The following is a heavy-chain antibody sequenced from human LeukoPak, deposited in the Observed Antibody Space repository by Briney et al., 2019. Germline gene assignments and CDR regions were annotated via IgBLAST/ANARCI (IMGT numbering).Heavy chain of an antibody. D-gene: IGHD6-19*01. Sequence: SETLSLTCAVSGYSISSGYYWGWIRQPPGQGLEWIGSIYHSGSTYYNPSLKSRVTISVDTSKNQFSLKLSSVTAADTAVYYCARGATIAVAGQDDAFDIWGQGTMVTVSS. CDR3: ARGATIAVAGQDDAFDI. V-gene: IGHV4-38-2*01. CDR2: IYHSGST. J-gene: IGHJ3*02. CDR1: GYSISSGYY.